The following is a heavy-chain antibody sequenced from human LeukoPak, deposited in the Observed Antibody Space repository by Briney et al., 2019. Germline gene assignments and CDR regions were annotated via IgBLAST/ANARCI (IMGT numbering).Heavy chain of an antibody. CDR3: ARGVLGLKTLDY. D-gene: IGHD1-26*01. Sequence: RGSLRLSCAPSVFTVSNNYMACVREAPGKGLEWVSFMYSDVNTYYADSVKGRFTISTDNSENKLYLQMNSLRAEDTAVYYCARGVLGLKTLDYWGQGTLVTVSS. J-gene: IGHJ4*02. V-gene: IGHV3-53*01. CDR2: MYSDVNT. CDR1: VFTVSNNY.